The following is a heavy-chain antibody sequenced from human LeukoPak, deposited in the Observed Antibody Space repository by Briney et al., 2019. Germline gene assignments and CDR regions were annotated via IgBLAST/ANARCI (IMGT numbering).Heavy chain of an antibody. CDR3: ARDALQYIYYYGMDV. CDR2: INPSGGST. Sequence: PRASVKVSCKASGYTFTSYYMHWVRQAPGQGLEWMGIINPSGGSTSYAQKFQGRVTMTRDTSTSTVYMELSSLRSEDTAVYYCARDALQYIYYYGMDVWGQGTTVTVSS. V-gene: IGHV1-46*01. J-gene: IGHJ6*02. D-gene: IGHD4-11*01. CDR1: GYTFTSYY.